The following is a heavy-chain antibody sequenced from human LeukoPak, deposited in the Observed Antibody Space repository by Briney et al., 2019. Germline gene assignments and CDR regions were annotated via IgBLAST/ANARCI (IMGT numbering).Heavy chain of an antibody. CDR2: IRGDRRET. V-gene: IGHV3-7*03. D-gene: IGHD6-19*01. Sequence: SGGSLRLSCAAPGFTFGAYYMSWVRQAPGKGLEWVANIRGDRRETFYADSLRGRFSIFRDNARNSVSLQMNSLSAEDTGVYYCARESAVGYGSFDYWGQGTLVTVSS. CDR1: GFTFGAYY. J-gene: IGHJ4*02. CDR3: ARESAVGYGSFDY.